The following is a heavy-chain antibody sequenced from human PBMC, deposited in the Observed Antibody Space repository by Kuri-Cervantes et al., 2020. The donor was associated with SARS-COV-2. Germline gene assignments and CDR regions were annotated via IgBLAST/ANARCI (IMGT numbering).Heavy chain of an antibody. V-gene: IGHV1-24*01. J-gene: IGHJ5*02. CDR1: GYTLTELS. D-gene: IGHD2-15*01. Sequence: ASAKVSCYVSGYTLTELSMHWVRQAPGKGLEGMGGFDPEDGETIYAPKSQGRVTITEDTSTDTAYMELSSLRYEDTAVYYCETGASVETGGWFDPWGQGTLVTVSS. CDR3: ETGASVETGGWFDP. CDR2: FDPEDGET.